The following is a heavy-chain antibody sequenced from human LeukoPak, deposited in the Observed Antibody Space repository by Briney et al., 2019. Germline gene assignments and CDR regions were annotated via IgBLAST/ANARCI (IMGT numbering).Heavy chain of an antibody. CDR1: GGSISSYY. V-gene: IGHV4-59*01. D-gene: IGHD6-13*01. Sequence: PSETLSLTCTVSGGSISSYYWSWTRQPPGKGLEWIGYIYYSGSTNYNPSLKSRVTISVDTSKNQFSLKLSSVTAADTAVYYCARDRIAAAVPLYYYYGMDVWGQGTTVTVSS. CDR2: IYYSGST. J-gene: IGHJ6*02. CDR3: ARDRIAAAVPLYYYYGMDV.